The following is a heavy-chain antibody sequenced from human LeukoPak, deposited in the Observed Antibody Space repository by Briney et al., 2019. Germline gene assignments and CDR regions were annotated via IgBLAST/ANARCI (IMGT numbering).Heavy chain of an antibody. CDR1: GYTFTGCY. D-gene: IGHD2-15*01. Sequence: GASVKVSCKASGYTFTGCYMHWVRQAPGQGLEWMGWINPNSGDTRSLQQFQGRVTMTRDTSINTAYMELSGLRSDDTAVYYCARDSHCGDDNCYEYFPHWGQGTLVTVSS. J-gene: IGHJ1*01. V-gene: IGHV1-2*02. CDR2: INPNSGDT. CDR3: ARDSHCGDDNCYEYFPH.